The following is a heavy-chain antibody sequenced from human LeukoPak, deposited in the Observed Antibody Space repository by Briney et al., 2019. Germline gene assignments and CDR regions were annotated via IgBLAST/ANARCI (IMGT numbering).Heavy chain of an antibody. Sequence: SETLSLTCTVSGGSFSSYYWNCIRQPPGKGLEWMGYIYYSGSTNCNPSLKSRVTISVDTSKNQFSLKLSSVTAADTAVYYCARVDCSGGSCYSFDYWGQGTLVTVSS. V-gene: IGHV4-59*01. CDR1: GGSFSSYY. D-gene: IGHD2-15*01. CDR3: ARVDCSGGSCYSFDY. CDR2: IYYSGST. J-gene: IGHJ4*02.